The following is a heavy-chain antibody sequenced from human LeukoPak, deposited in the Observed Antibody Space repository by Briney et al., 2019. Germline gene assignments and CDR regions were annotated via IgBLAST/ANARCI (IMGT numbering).Heavy chain of an antibody. D-gene: IGHD5-12*01. Sequence: RAGGSLSPSGAASGFTFSSYAMSWVRQAPGKGWEWVSAISGSGGSTYYADSVKGRFTISRDNSKNTLYLQMNSLRAEDTAVHYCASGRENYFDYWGQGTLVTVSS. CDR3: ASGRENYFDY. V-gene: IGHV3-23*01. CDR1: GFTFSSYA. J-gene: IGHJ4*02. CDR2: ISGSGGST.